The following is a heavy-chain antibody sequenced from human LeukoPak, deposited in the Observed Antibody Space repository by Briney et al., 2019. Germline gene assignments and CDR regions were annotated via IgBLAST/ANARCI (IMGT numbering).Heavy chain of an antibody. D-gene: IGHD4-23*01. CDR3: ARLRDYFDDGGNHRRDTFDI. J-gene: IGHJ3*02. CDR1: GYTFANYW. Sequence: GESPMICCKGFGYTFANYWSGWLRQPPGKGLECMGIIYPGDSDTSHTLAFQGQVTIPADKSITTAYLQWSSLRASDTAMYYCARLRDYFDDGGNHRRDTFDIWGQRTRVTVPS. V-gene: IGHV5-51*01. CDR2: IYPGDSDT.